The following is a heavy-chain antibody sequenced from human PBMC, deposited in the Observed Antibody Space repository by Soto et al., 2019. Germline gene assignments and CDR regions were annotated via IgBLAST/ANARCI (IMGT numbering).Heavy chain of an antibody. CDR1: GYTFTSYY. D-gene: IGHD6-13*01. V-gene: IGHV1-46*01. CDR3: AIEAAAGTVGSFDY. CDR2: INPSGGST. Sequence: ASVKVSCKASGYTFTSYYMHWVRQAPGQGLEWMGIINPSGGSTSYAQKFQGRVTMTRDTSTSTVYMELSSLRSEDTAVYYCAIEAAAGTVGSFDYWGQGTLVTVPQ. J-gene: IGHJ4*02.